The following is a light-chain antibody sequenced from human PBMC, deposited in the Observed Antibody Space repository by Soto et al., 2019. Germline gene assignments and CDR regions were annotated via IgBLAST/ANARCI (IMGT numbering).Light chain of an antibody. Sequence: EIVLTQSPATLSLSPGERATLSCRASQTVRSNLAWYQQKPGQAPRLLIYGASSRATAFPARFSGSGSGTEFTLTISSLQSEDFAVYFCQQYNNWPLTFGGGTKVDIK. CDR2: GAS. V-gene: IGKV3-15*01. CDR3: QQYNNWPLT. CDR1: QTVRSN. J-gene: IGKJ4*01.